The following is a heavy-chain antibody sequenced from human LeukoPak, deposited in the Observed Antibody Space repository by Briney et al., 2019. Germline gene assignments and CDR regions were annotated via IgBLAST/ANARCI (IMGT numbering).Heavy chain of an antibody. D-gene: IGHD1-26*01. CDR2: ISYDGSNK. J-gene: IGHJ4*02. CDR3: AREVGASHRFDY. CDR1: GFTFSSYA. V-gene: IGHV3-30-3*01. Sequence: GGPLRLSCAASGFTFSSYAMHWVRQTPGKGLEWVAFISYDGSNKYYPDSVKGRFTISRDNSKNTLYLQMSSLRSEDTAVYYCAREVGASHRFDYWGQGTLVTVSS.